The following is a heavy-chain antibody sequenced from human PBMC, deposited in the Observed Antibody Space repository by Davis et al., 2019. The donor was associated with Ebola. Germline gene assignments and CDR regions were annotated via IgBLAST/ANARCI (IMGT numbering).Heavy chain of an antibody. Sequence: GESLKISCAVSGFIFNNYAMTWVRQAPGRGLEWVSTTSSGGSTTYYADSVKGRFTISRDNSKNTLYLQMNSLRVDDTAVYYCAKARSSWTPFDYWGQGTLVTVSS. CDR1: GFIFNNYA. J-gene: IGHJ4*02. CDR3: AKARSSWTPFDY. CDR2: TSSGGSTT. V-gene: IGHV3-23*01. D-gene: IGHD6-13*01.